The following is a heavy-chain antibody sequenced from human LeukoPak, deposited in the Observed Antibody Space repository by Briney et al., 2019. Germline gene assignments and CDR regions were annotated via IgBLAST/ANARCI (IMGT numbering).Heavy chain of an antibody. CDR2: IIPILGIA. J-gene: IGHJ4*02. CDR1: GGTFSSYA. Sequence: ASVKVSCKASGGTFSSYAISWVRQAPGQGLEWMGRIIPILGIANYAQKFQGRVTITADKSTSTAYMELSSLRSEDTAVYYCARDPYIVVVPAAKRALDYWGQGTLVTVSS. CDR3: ARDPYIVVVPAAKRALDY. V-gene: IGHV1-69*04. D-gene: IGHD2-2*01.